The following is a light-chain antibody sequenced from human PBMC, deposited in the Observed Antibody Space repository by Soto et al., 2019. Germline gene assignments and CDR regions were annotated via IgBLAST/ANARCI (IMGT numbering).Light chain of an antibody. Sequence: QSVLTQPASVSGSPGQSITISCTGTSSDVGAYTYVSWYQQHPDKAPKLMIYEVSNRPSGVSNRFSGSKSGNTASLTISGLQAEDEADYYCNSYTSSSTWVFGGGTKLTVL. CDR1: SSDVGAYTY. J-gene: IGLJ3*02. CDR3: NSYTSSSTWV. CDR2: EVS. V-gene: IGLV2-14*01.